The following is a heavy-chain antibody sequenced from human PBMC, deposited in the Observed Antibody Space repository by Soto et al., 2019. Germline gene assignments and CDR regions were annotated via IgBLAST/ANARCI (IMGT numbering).Heavy chain of an antibody. V-gene: IGHV4-39*01. CDR3: ASSSITMIVVVTFDY. D-gene: IGHD3-22*01. CDR1: GGSISSSSYY. J-gene: IGHJ4*02. Sequence: QLQLQESGPGLVKPSETLSLTCSVSGGSISSSSYYWGWIRQPPGKGLEWIGSIYYSGSTYYNPSLKSRVTISVDTSKNQFSLKLSSVTAADTAVYYCASSSITMIVVVTFDYWGQGTLVTVSS. CDR2: IYYSGST.